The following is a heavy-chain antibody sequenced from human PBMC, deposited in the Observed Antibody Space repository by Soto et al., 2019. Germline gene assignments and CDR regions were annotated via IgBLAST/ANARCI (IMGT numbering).Heavy chain of an antibody. D-gene: IGHD3-10*01. V-gene: IGHV3-30*18. Sequence: QVQLVESGGGVVQPGRSLRLSCAASGFIFNRYGMHWVRQAPGKGLEWVAVISYDGSNKYYAESVKGRFIISRDKSENTLYLQMNSLRAEDTAVYYCAKDLGSGKPYYYYAMDVWGQGTTVTVSS. CDR3: AKDLGSGKPYYYYAMDV. CDR2: ISYDGSNK. J-gene: IGHJ6*02. CDR1: GFIFNRYG.